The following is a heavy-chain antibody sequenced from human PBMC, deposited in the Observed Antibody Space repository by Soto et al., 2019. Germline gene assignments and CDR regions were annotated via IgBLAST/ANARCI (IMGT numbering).Heavy chain of an antibody. J-gene: IGHJ4*02. Sequence: PSETLSLTCTVSGVSISSYYWSWIRQPPGKGLEWIGYIYYSGSTNYNPSPKSRVTISVDTSKNQFSLKLSSVTATETAVYYCARDREYQPLPDYWGQGTLVTVSS. CDR3: ARDREYQPLPDY. CDR2: IYYSGST. V-gene: IGHV4-4*08. D-gene: IGHD2-2*01. CDR1: GVSISSYY.